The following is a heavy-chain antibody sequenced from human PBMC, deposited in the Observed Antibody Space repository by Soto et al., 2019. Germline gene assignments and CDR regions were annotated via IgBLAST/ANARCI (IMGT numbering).Heavy chain of an antibody. J-gene: IGHJ4*02. CDR3: ARSTTRDYYFDY. Sequence: ASVKVSCKASGYTLTSYAMHWVRQAPGQRLEWMGWINAGNGNTKYSQKFQGRVTITRDTSASTAYMELSSLRSEDTAVYYCARSTTRDYYFDYWGQGTLVTVSS. CDR1: GYTLTSYA. CDR2: INAGNGNT. V-gene: IGHV1-3*01. D-gene: IGHD2-2*01.